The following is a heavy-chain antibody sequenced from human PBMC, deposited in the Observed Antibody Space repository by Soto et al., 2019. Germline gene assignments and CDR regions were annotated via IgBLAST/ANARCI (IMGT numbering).Heavy chain of an antibody. CDR3: ARGALITGTTGSGYYYYYGMDV. CDR1: GYTFTGYY. CDR2: INPNSGGT. V-gene: IGHV1-2*04. D-gene: IGHD1-20*01. Sequence: ASVKVSCKASGYTFTGYYMHWVRQAPGQGLEWMGWINPNSGGTNYAQKFQGWVTMTRDTSISTAYMELSRLRSDDTAVYYCARGALITGTTGSGYYYYYGMDVWGQGTTVTVSS. J-gene: IGHJ6*02.